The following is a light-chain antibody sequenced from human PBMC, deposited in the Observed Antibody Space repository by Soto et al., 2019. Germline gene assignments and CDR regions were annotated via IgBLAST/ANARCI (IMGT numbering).Light chain of an antibody. CDR2: DAS. CDR1: QSVSSY. Sequence: EIVLTQSPATLSLSPGERATLSCRASQSVSSYLAWYQQKPGQAPRLLIYDASTRATGIPARFSGSGSATDFTLTITSLEPEDFAVYYCQQRSNWPPTFGQGTKVDIK. J-gene: IGKJ1*01. V-gene: IGKV3-11*01. CDR3: QQRSNWPPT.